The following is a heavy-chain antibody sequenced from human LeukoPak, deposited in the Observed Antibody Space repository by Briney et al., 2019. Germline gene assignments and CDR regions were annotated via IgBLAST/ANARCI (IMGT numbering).Heavy chain of an antibody. D-gene: IGHD6-13*01. CDR3: ARVSGYSGTWYVDY. CDR2: IWYDGSNK. CDR1: GFTFKSYG. V-gene: IGHV3-33*01. Sequence: GRTLRLSCVASGFTFKSYGMHWVRQAPGKGLEWVAIIWYDGSNKYYADFVKGRFTTSRDNSKNTLYLQMNSLRADDTAVYYCARVSGYSGTWYVDYWGQGTLVTVSS. J-gene: IGHJ4*02.